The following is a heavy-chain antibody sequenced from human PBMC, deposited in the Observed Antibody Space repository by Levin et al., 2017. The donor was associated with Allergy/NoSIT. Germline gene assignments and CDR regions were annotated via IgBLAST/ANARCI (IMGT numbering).Heavy chain of an antibody. V-gene: IGHV4-39*01. Sequence: SQTLSLTCTVSGGSXSXSISYXGWXXXXXGKGLEWIGSIYNSGSTYYNPSLKSRVTTSVDTSKNQFSLKLSSVTAADTAVYYCARQCYDILTGYYNFDYWGQGTLVTVSS. J-gene: IGHJ4*02. D-gene: IGHD3-9*01. CDR1: GGSXSXSISY. CDR2: IYNSGST. CDR3: ARQCYDILTGYYNFDY.